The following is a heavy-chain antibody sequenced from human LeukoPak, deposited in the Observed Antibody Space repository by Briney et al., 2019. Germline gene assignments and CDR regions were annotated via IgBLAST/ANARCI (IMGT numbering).Heavy chain of an antibody. Sequence: SETLSLTCTVSGGSISSYYWSWIRQPPGKGLEWIGYIYYSGSTNYNPSLKGRVTISVDTSENQFSLKLSSVTAADTAVYYCARSSPIYGSGPPAFDIWGQGTMVTVSS. CDR1: GGSISSYY. CDR2: IYYSGST. D-gene: IGHD3-10*01. CDR3: ARSSPIYGSGPPAFDI. J-gene: IGHJ3*02. V-gene: IGHV4-59*01.